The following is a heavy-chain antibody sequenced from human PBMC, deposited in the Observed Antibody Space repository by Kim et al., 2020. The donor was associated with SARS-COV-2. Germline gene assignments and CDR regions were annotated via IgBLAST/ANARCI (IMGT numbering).Heavy chain of an antibody. D-gene: IGHD2-8*01. Sequence: SETLSLTCAVSGDSITSSNYYWGWIRQSPGGALQWLGSVSYSGQTFHNPSLKSRVSISVDTSKNQFTLRLTSVTAADTSLYYCARQRGVLRTYYFHAWGQGTLVSVPA. J-gene: IGHJ4*02. V-gene: IGHV4-39*01. CDR3: ARQRGVLRTYYFHA. CDR2: VSYSGQT. CDR1: GDSITSSNYY.